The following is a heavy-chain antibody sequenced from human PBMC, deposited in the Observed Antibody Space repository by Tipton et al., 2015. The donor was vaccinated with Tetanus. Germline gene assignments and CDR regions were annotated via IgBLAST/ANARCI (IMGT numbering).Heavy chain of an antibody. J-gene: IGHJ4*02. V-gene: IGHV3-7*01. CDR3: ARDPERGALNY. Sequence: SLRLSCAASGFSFSTSWMSWLRQAPGKGLEWVANIKDDGSETYYVDPVKGRFTISRDNARNSLYLQINSLRVDDTADYYCARDPERGALNYWGQGIRVTVSS. D-gene: IGHD1-26*01. CDR2: IKDDGSET. CDR1: GFSFSTSW.